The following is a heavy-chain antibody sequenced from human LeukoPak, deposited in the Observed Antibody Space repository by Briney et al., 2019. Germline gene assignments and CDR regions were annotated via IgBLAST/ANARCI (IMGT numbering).Heavy chain of an antibody. D-gene: IGHD1-26*01. J-gene: IGHJ6*02. CDR2: VSYSGSP. CDR1: GYSINNYY. V-gene: IGHV4-59*08. CDR3: ARQKWDRLTYYYYGMDV. Sequence: SETLSLTCTVSGYSINNYYWSWIRQPPGKGLEWIGYVSYSGSPDYNLSLMSRATISLDTSRNQFSPLLRSATAADSAEYYCARQKWDRLTYYYYGMDVWGQGTTVTVSS.